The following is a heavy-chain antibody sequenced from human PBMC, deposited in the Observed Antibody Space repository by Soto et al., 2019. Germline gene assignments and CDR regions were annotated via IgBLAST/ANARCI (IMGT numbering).Heavy chain of an antibody. CDR3: VREAYIGYGHAIDR. CDR1: GVSISSYY. Sequence: PSETLSLTCAVSGVSISSYYWSWIRQPPGKGLEWIGYNYYGVTTNYNPSLKSRVTISVDTSKNQFFLRLTSVTAADTAVYYCVREAYIGYGHAIDRWGAGTLVTVSS. CDR2: NYYGVTT. J-gene: IGHJ5*02. V-gene: IGHV4-59*01. D-gene: IGHD5-12*01.